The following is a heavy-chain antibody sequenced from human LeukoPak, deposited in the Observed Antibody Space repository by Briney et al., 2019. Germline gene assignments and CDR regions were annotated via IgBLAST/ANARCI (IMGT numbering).Heavy chain of an antibody. V-gene: IGHV3-48*03. CDR3: ARLYGSSGYYRDYYYGMDV. CDR1: GFTFSSYE. CDR2: ISSSGSTI. J-gene: IGHJ6*02. D-gene: IGHD3-22*01. Sequence: GGSLRLPCAASGFTFSSYEMNWVRQAPGKGLEWVSYISSSGSTIYYADSVKGRFTISRDNAKNSLYLQMNSLRAEDTAVYYCARLYGSSGYYRDYYYGMDVWGQGTTVTVSS.